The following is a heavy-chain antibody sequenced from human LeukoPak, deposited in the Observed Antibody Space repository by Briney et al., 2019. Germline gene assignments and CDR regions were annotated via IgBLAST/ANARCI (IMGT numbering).Heavy chain of an antibody. V-gene: IGHV3-53*01. Sequence: GGSLRLSCAAFGFSIRDTYMNWIRQAPGKGLEWVSVIYSGGSTYYADSVKGRFTISRDNSKNTLYLQMNSLRAEDTAVYYCARGGARYSSSWYAFDIWGQGTMVTVSS. CDR3: ARGGARYSSSWYAFDI. CDR1: GFSIRDTY. CDR2: IYSGGST. D-gene: IGHD6-13*01. J-gene: IGHJ3*02.